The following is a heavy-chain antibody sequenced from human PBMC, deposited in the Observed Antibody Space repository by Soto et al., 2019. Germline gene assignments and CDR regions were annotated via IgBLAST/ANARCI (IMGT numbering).Heavy chain of an antibody. Sequence: GGSLRLSCTASGFTFGDYAMSWFRQAPGKGLEWVGFIRSKAYGGTTEYAASVKGRFTISRDDSKSIAYLQMNSLKTEDTAVYYCTRDRITMVRGVISYYYYYGMDVWGQGTTVTVYS. CDR1: GFTFGDYA. CDR3: TRDRITMVRGVISYYYYYGMDV. J-gene: IGHJ6*02. V-gene: IGHV3-49*03. CDR2: IRSKAYGGTT. D-gene: IGHD3-10*01.